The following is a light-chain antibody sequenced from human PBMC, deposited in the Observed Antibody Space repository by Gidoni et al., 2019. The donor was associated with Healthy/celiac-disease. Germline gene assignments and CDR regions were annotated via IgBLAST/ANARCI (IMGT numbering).Light chain of an antibody. CDR1: QAISNY. V-gene: IGKV1-33*01. CDR3: QQYDNLPVT. Sequence: DIQMTQSPSSRSASVGDRVTITCQASQAISNYLNWYQQKPGKAPKLLIYDASNLEKGVPSRCSGSGSGTDFTFTSSSLQPEDIATYYCQQYDNLPVTFGQGTKLEIK. J-gene: IGKJ2*01. CDR2: DAS.